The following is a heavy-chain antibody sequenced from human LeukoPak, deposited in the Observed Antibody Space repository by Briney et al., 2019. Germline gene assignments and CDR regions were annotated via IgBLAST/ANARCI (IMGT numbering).Heavy chain of an antibody. CDR2: INPSGGST. Sequence: WASVKVSCKASGYTFTSYGISWVRQAPGQGLEWMGIINPSGGSTSYAQKFQGRVTMTRDTSTSTVYMELSSLRSEDTAVYYCARGHIVVVPAAQVYYFDYWGQGTLVTVSS. CDR3: ARGHIVVVPAAQVYYFDY. J-gene: IGHJ4*02. V-gene: IGHV1-46*01. D-gene: IGHD2-2*01. CDR1: GYTFTSYG.